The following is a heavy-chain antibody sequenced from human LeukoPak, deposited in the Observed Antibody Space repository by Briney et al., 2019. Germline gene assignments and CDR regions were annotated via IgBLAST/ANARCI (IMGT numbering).Heavy chain of an antibody. CDR1: GGSISSYY. J-gene: IGHJ5*02. D-gene: IGHD3-9*01. Sequence: SETLSLTCTVSGGSISSYYWSWIRQPPGKGLEWIGYIYYSGSTNYNPSLKSRVTISVDTSKNQLSLKLSSVTAADTAVYYCARAYFDWTYNWFDPWGQGTLVTVSS. V-gene: IGHV4-59*08. CDR2: IYYSGST. CDR3: ARAYFDWTYNWFDP.